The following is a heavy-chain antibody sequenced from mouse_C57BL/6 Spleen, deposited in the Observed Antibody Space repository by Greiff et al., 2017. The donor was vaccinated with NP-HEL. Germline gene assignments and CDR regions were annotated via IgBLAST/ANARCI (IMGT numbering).Heavy chain of an antibody. CDR2: IDPSDSYT. D-gene: IGHD6-1*01. CDR3: ARGGNAMDY. CDR1: GYTFTSYW. V-gene: IGHV1-59*01. Sequence: QVQLQQPGAELVRPGTSVKSSCKASGYTFTSYWMHWVKQRPGQGLEWIGVIDPSDSYTNYNQKYKGKATLTVDTSSSTAYMQLSSLTSEDSAVYDCARGGNAMDYWGQGTSVTVSS. J-gene: IGHJ4*01.